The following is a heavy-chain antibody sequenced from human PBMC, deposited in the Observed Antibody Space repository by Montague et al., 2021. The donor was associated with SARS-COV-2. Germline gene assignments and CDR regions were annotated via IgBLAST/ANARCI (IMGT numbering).Heavy chain of an antibody. CDR2: PYLGSNWNY. D-gene: IGHD3-16*01. V-gene: IGHV6-1*01. CDR1: GDSVAKLRR. J-gene: IGHJ4*02. Sequence: CAISGDSVAKLRRTSGEHRHELQSHEHLVSSPYLGSNWNYDYAASVAGRVTVNPDTSKNQVSLELRSVTPEDTAVYYCSRIAFAVIPHWGQGALVTVSS. CDR3: SRIAFAVIPH.